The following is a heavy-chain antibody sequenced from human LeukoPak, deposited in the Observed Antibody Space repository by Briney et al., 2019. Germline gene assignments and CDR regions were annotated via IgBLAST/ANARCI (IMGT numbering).Heavy chain of an antibody. CDR2: MRYDGSNK. V-gene: IGHV3-30*02. D-gene: IGHD6-6*01. CDR1: GFTFSTDG. J-gene: IGHJ4*02. CDR3: AKDKDPWKSSSISDFDY. Sequence: GRSMSLSWAASGFTFSTDGVHWVRQPPRKGLEWVAFMRYDGSNKYHADSGKGRSTISRDNSKNTVYLQMNSLRAEDTAVYFCAKDKDPWKSSSISDFDYWGQGTLVTVSS.